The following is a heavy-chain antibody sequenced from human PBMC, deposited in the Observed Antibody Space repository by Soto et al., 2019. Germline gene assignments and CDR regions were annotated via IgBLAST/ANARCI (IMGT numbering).Heavy chain of an antibody. V-gene: IGHV4-59*08. D-gene: IGHD3-10*01. J-gene: IGHJ5*02. CDR3: ARWLTYYYGSGSYADYNWFDP. Sequence: ETLSLTCTVSGGSISSYYWSWIRQPPGKGLEWIGYIYYSGSTNYNPSLKSRVTISVDTSKNQFSLKLSSVTAADTAVYYCARWLTYYYGSGSYADYNWFDPWGQGTLVTVSS. CDR1: GGSISSYY. CDR2: IYYSGST.